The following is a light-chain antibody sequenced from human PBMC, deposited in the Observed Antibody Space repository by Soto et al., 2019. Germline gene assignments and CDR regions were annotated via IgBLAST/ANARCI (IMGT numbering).Light chain of an antibody. CDR1: QSVSSN. V-gene: IGKV3D-15*01. CDR2: GAS. Sequence: EIVMTQSPATVSVSPGERVTLSCRASQSVSSNLAWYQQKRGQAPRLLIYGASTRATGIPARFSGSGSGTEFTLTISSLQSEDFAVYYCQQYNDWPPGTFGQGTKVDIK. J-gene: IGKJ1*01. CDR3: QQYNDWPPGT.